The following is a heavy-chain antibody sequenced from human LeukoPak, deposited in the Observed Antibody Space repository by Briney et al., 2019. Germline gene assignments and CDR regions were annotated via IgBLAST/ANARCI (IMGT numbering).Heavy chain of an antibody. J-gene: IGHJ4*02. CDR2: IWYGGSNK. Sequence: GGSLRLSCAASGFTFSSYGMHWVRQAPGKGLEWVAVIWYGGSNKYYADSVKGRFTISRDNSKNTLYLQMNSLRAEDTAVYYCAAGRDGYNIPIDYWGQGTLVTVSS. CDR3: AAGRDGYNIPIDY. CDR1: GFTFSSYG. D-gene: IGHD5-12*01. V-gene: IGHV3-33*01.